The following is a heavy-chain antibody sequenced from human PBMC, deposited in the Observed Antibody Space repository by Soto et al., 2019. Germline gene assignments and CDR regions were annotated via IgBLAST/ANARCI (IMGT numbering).Heavy chain of an antibody. Sequence: SETLSLTCTVSGGSIGSYYWSWIRQPPGKGLEWIGYIYYSGSTNYNPSLKSRVTISVDTSKNQFSLKLSSVTAADTAVYYCARDGVITGTFFDYWGQGTLVTVSS. CDR1: GGSIGSYY. J-gene: IGHJ4*02. D-gene: IGHD1-7*01. V-gene: IGHV4-59*01. CDR3: ARDGVITGTFFDY. CDR2: IYYSGST.